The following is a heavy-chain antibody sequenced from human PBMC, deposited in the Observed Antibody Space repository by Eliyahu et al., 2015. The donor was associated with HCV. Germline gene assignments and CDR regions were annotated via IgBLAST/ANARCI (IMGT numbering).Heavy chain of an antibody. Sequence: EVQLVESGGGLVKPGGSXRLXCTASGXIFNVYSXNWVRQAPGKGLEWVSSISTTSSYIYYADSVNGRFTITRDNAKRSIYLQMNSLRAEDTAVYYCARPTSTSEGTFDVWGQGTMVTVSS. J-gene: IGHJ3*01. CDR2: ISTTSSYI. D-gene: IGHD3-10*01. V-gene: IGHV3-21*01. CDR3: ARPTSTSEGTFDV. CDR1: GXIFNVYS.